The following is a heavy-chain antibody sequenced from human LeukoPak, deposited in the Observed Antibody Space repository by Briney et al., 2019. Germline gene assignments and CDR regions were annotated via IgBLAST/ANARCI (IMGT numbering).Heavy chain of an antibody. J-gene: IGHJ5*02. V-gene: IGHV1-2*02. Sequence: NSAATNYAQKFPRRVTMTSDTSISSSYMELSSLRSDDTAVYYCARDSCSSTSCYDEFWFDPWGQGTLVTVSS. CDR2: NSAAT. D-gene: IGHD2-2*01. CDR3: ARDSCSSTSCYDEFWFDP.